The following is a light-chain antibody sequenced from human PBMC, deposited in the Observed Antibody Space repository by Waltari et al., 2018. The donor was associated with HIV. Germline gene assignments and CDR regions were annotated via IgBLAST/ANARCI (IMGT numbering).Light chain of an antibody. CDR3: ETWDSSLSAVV. Sequence: QSVLTQPPSVSAAPGQKVSISCSGRTSNVGSHYVSWYQQFPGAAPKLLIYEDNTRASGIPDRFSGSKSGTSATLGITGLQPGDEADYYCETWDSSLSAVVFGGGTKLTVL. V-gene: IGLV1-51*01. J-gene: IGLJ2*01. CDR2: EDN. CDR1: TSNVGSHY.